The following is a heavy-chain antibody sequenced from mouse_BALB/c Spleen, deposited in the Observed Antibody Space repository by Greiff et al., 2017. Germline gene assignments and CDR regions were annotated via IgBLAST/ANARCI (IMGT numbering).Heavy chain of an antibody. CDR2: INPSTGYT. J-gene: IGHJ2*01. CDR1: GYTFTSYW. V-gene: IGHV1-7*01. D-gene: IGHD1-2*01. Sequence: VKLMESGAELAKPGASVKMSCKASGYTFTSYWMHWVKQRPGQGLEWIGYINPSTGYTEYNQKFKDKATLTADKSSSTAYMQLSSLTSEDSAVYYCAHYYYDYWGQGTTLTVSS. CDR3: AHYYYDY.